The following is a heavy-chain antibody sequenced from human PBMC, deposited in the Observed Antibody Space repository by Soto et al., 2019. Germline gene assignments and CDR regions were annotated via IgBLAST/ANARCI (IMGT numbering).Heavy chain of an antibody. V-gene: IGHV4-59*08. D-gene: IGHD4-17*01. CDR3: ARSLYGEAFDY. J-gene: IGHJ4*02. Sequence: SETLSLTCAVYGGSFSGYYWSWIRQPPGKGLEWIGYIYYSGSTNYNPSLKSRVTISVDTSKNQFSLKLSSVTAADTAVYYCARSLYGEAFDYWGQGTLVTVSS. CDR1: GGSFSGYY. CDR2: IYYSGST.